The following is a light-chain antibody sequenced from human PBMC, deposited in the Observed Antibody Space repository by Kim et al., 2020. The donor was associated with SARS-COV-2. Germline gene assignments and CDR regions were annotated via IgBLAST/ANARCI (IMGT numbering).Light chain of an antibody. CDR3: NSRGSNDNVL. CDR2: GKN. Sequence: SSELTQDPAVSVTLGQTVRITCPGDSLRRFYATWYQQKPGQAPIVVIYGKNNRPSGIPDRFSGSSSGDTASLTITGTQAGDEADYYCNSRGSNDNVLFGG. V-gene: IGLV3-19*01. J-gene: IGLJ2*01. CDR1: SLRRFY.